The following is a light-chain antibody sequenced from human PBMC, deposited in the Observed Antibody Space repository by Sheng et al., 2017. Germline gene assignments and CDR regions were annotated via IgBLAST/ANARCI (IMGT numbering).Light chain of an antibody. Sequence: QSALTQPASVSGSPGQSITISCTGTTSDVGDYNYVSWYQHHPAKAPKLMVYDVTNRPSGVSNRFSGSKSGNTASLTISGLQAEDEADYYCSSYTSSTTRVFGGGTKLTVL. CDR3: SSYTSSTTRV. V-gene: IGLV2-14*03. CDR2: DVT. J-gene: IGLJ3*02. CDR1: TSDVGDYNY.